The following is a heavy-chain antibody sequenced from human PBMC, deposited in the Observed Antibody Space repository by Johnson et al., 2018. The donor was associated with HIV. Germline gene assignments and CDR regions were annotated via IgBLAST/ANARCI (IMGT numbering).Heavy chain of an antibody. Sequence: VQLVESGGGLVQPGGSLRLSCAASGFTFSSYAMHWVRQAPGKGLEWVAATGTTGDTYYPASVKGRFSISREDAKDALYLQLNRLRDGDTAVYYCVRESLRRIPVPGPGDAAFDIWGSGTLVTVSS. J-gene: IGHJ3*02. D-gene: IGHD6-19*01. CDR1: GFTFSSYA. CDR3: VRESLRRIPVPGPGDAAFDI. CDR2: TGTTGDT. V-gene: IGHV3-13*01.